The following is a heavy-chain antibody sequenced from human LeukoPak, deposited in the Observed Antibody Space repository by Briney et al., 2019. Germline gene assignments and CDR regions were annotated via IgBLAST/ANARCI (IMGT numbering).Heavy chain of an antibody. D-gene: IGHD6-6*01. CDR1: GGSFSGYY. J-gene: IGHJ6*03. CDR2: INHSGST. Sequence: SETLSLTCAVYGGSFSGYYWSWIRQPPGKGLEWIGEINHSGSTNYNPSLKSRVTISVDTSKNQFSLKLSSVTAADTVVYYCAIAARYYYYYYMDVWGKGTTVTVSS. V-gene: IGHV4-34*01. CDR3: AIAARYYYYYYMDV.